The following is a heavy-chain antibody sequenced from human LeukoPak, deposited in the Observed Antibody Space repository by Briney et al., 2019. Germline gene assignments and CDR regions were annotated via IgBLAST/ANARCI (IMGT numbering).Heavy chain of an antibody. D-gene: IGHD6-6*01. CDR3: ARDPSSSSEPYYFDY. CDR2: IYYSGST. CDR1: GGSISSYY. Sequence: PSETPSLTCTVSGGSISSYYWSWIRQPPGKGLEWIGYIYYSGSTNYNPSLKSRVTISVDTSKNQFSLKLNSVTAADTAVYYCARDPSSSSEPYYFDYWGQGTLVTVYS. V-gene: IGHV4-59*01. J-gene: IGHJ4*02.